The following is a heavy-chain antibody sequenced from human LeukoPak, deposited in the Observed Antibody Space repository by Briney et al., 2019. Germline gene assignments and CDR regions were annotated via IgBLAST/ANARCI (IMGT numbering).Heavy chain of an antibody. V-gene: IGHV3-33*01. CDR3: ARDNTYYFDY. CDR1: GFTFSSYG. CDR2: IWYGGSNK. Sequence: PGRSLRLSCAASGFTFSSYGMHWVRQAPGKGLAWVAVIWYGGSNKYYADSVKVRFTISRDNSKTTLYLQMNSLRAEDTAVYYCARDNTYYFDYWGQGTLVTVSS. J-gene: IGHJ4*02.